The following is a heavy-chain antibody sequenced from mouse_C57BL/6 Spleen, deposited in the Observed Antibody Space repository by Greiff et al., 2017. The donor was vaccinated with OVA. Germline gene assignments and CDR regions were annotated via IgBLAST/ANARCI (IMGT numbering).Heavy chain of an antibody. J-gene: IGHJ4*01. CDR1: GFTFNTYA. V-gene: IGHV10-3*01. D-gene: IGHD1-1*01. Sequence: EVQRVESGGGLVQPKGSLKLSCAASGFTFNTYAMHWVRQAPGKGLEWVARIRSKSSNYATYYADSVKDRFTISRDDSQSMLYLQMNKLKTEDTAMYYCVREDYYCGSSLDYAMDYWGQGTSVTVSS. CDR3: VREDYYCGSSLDYAMDY. CDR2: IRSKSSNYAT.